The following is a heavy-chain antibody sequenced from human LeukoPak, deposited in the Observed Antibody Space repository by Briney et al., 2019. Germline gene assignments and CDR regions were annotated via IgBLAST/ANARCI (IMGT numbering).Heavy chain of an antibody. V-gene: IGHV4-34*01. D-gene: IGHD3-10*01. CDR2: INHSGST. CDR1: GGSFSGYY. CDR3: ARDKGIGSSAQYYYYMDV. J-gene: IGHJ6*03. Sequence: SGTLSLPFAVYGGSFSGYYWSWVRPPPGKGVEWIGEINHSGSTNYNPSLKSRVTISLDTSKNQFSLKLSSVTAADTAVYYCARDKGIGSSAQYYYYMDVWGKGTTVTVSS.